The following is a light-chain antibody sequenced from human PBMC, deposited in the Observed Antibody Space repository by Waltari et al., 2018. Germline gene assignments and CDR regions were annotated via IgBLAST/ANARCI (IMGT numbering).Light chain of an antibody. CDR3: CSYAGNYIWV. CDR1: SRDLGSYVI. V-gene: IGLV2-23*02. Sequence: QSALTQPASVSGSPGQSVTIPRTGASRDLGSYVIVSWYQQHPRNAPKLIICDVSKRPSGVSDRFSGSKSGDTASLTISGLQFEDEADYYCCSYAGNYIWVFGGGTRLTVL. CDR2: DVS. J-gene: IGLJ3*02.